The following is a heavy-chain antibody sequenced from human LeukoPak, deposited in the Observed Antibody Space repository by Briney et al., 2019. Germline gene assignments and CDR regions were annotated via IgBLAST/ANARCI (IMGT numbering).Heavy chain of an antibody. V-gene: IGHV4-59*05. D-gene: IGHD1-26*01. Sequence: SVTLSLTCTVSGGSISSYYWSWIRQPPGKGLEWIGSIYYSGSTYYNPSLKSRVTISVDTSKNQFSLKLSSVTAADTAVYYCARGIVLSDYFDYWGQGTLVTVSS. J-gene: IGHJ4*02. CDR3: ARGIVLSDYFDY. CDR2: IYYSGST. CDR1: GGSISSYY.